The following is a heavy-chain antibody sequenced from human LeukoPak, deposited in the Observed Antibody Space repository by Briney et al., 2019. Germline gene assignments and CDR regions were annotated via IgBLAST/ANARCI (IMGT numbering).Heavy chain of an antibody. CDR3: AKSRARSEGSSGSIDY. D-gene: IGHD3-22*01. CDR2: IIPILGIA. Sequence: ASVKVSCKASGGTFSSYAISWVRQAPGQGLEWMGRIIPILGIANYAQKFQGRVTITADKSTSTAYMELSSLRSEDTAVYYCAKSRARSEGSSGSIDYWGQGALVTVSS. CDR1: GGTFSSYA. V-gene: IGHV1-69*04. J-gene: IGHJ4*02.